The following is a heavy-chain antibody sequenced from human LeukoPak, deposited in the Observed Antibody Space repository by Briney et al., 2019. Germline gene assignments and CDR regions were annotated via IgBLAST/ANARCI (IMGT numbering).Heavy chain of an antibody. Sequence: GGSLRLSCEASGFTFSSYAMNWVRQAPGKGLEWVSSLGSSGGSAYYADSVKGRFTISRDNSKNTVYLQMNSLRAEDTAVYYCARESSGWLQLFDYWGQGTLVTVSS. V-gene: IGHV3-23*01. CDR3: ARESSGWLQLFDY. D-gene: IGHD5-24*01. J-gene: IGHJ4*02. CDR1: GFTFSSYA. CDR2: LGSSGGSA.